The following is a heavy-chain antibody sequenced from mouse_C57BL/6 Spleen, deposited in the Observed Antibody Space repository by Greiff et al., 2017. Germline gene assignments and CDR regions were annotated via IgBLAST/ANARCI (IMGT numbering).Heavy chain of an antibody. CDR2: IHPNSGST. CDR1: GYTFTSYW. CDR3: ARSPRYCDV. Sequence: QVQLQQPGAELVKPGASVKLSCKASGYTFTSYWMHWVKQRPGQGLEWIGMIHPNSGSTNYNEKFKSKATLTVDKSASTAYLQLSSLTSEDSAVYYCARSPRYCDVWGTGTTVTVSS. V-gene: IGHV1-64*01. J-gene: IGHJ1*03.